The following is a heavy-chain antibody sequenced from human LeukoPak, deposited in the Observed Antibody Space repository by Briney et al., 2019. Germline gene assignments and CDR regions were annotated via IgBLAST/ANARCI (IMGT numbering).Heavy chain of an antibody. D-gene: IGHD4/OR15-4a*01. J-gene: IGHJ4*02. CDR3: ARRLYRLDWDKIDS. CDR2: IYHSGST. CDR1: GDFFTGYY. V-gene: IGHV4-34*01. Sequence: PSETLSLTCAVYGDFFTGYYWMWIRQPPGKGLEWIGEIYHSGSTNYNPSLKSRVNISVDTSKNQFSLNLTSVTAADTAIYFCARRLYRLDWDKIDSWGQGTLVTVSS.